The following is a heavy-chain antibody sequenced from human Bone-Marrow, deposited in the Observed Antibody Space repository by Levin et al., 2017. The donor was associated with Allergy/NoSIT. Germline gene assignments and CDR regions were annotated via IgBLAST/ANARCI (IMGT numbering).Heavy chain of an antibody. Sequence: LSLTCSVSGGSIRSGDDYWSWIRQPPGEGLEWIGYISNSGSTYYNPSLKSRLTISVDTSKNQISLKLRSVTAADTAVYYCARTGGTLLEWPAYDYWGQGALVTVSS. V-gene: IGHV4-30-4*01. J-gene: IGHJ4*02. CDR2: ISNSGST. D-gene: IGHD3-3*01. CDR3: ARTGGTLLEWPAYDY. CDR1: GGSIRSGDDY.